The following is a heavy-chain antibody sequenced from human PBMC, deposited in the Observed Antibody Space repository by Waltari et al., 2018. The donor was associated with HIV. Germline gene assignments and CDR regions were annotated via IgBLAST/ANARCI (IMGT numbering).Heavy chain of an antibody. Sequence: EVQLLESGGGLIKPGGSLRLSCAATGFTISYAWMSWVRQAPGKGLEWVGRIKTKTDGGTTDYAAPVKGRFTISRDDSKNTLYLQMNNLKTEDTAVYYCATDRRGAFDIWGQGTMVTVSS. CDR3: ATDRRGAFDI. J-gene: IGHJ3*02. V-gene: IGHV3-15*01. CDR2: IKTKTDGGTT. CDR1: GFTISYAW.